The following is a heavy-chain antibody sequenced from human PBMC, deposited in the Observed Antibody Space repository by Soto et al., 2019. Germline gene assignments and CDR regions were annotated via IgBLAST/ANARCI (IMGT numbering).Heavy chain of an antibody. CDR3: AVSGWYDYYYGMDV. V-gene: IGHV4-34*01. Sequence: SETLSLTCAVYGGSFSGYYWSWIRQPPGKGLEWIGEINHSGSTNYNPSLKSRVTISVDTSKNQFSLKLSSVTAADTAVYYCAVSGWYDYYYGMDVWGQGTTVT. CDR2: INHSGST. D-gene: IGHD6-19*01. J-gene: IGHJ6*02. CDR1: GGSFSGYY.